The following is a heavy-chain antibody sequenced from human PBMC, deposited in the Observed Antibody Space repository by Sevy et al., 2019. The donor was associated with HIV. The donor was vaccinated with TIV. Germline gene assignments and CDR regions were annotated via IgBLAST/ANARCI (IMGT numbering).Heavy chain of an antibody. CDR3: TGATVFGATWFDP. CDR1: GYTFNNAW. V-gene: IGHV3-15*01. J-gene: IGHJ5*02. Sequence: GGSLRLSCAASGYTFNNAWMSWVRQAPGKGLEWLGRIKSKTDGGSAEYASPVKGRFTISRDDSKSTLYLQMNRLSTEDTGVYYCTGATVFGATWFDPWGQGALVTVSS. D-gene: IGHD3-3*01. CDR2: IKSKTDGGSA.